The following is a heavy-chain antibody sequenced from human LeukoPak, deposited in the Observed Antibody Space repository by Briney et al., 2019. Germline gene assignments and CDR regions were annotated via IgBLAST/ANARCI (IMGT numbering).Heavy chain of an antibody. CDR2: INTDGSGT. D-gene: IGHD3-10*01. Sequence: PGGSLRLSCAASGFTFSSYSMNWVRQAPGKGLVWVSRINTDGSGTDYADSVKGRFTISRDNAKNTLYLQMNSLRAEDTAVYYCAKGAFGELGRYNWFDPWGQGTLVTVSS. V-gene: IGHV3-74*01. CDR3: AKGAFGELGRYNWFDP. J-gene: IGHJ5*02. CDR1: GFTFSSYS.